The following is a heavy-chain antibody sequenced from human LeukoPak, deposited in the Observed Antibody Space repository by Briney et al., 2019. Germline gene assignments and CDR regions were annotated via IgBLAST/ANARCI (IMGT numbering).Heavy chain of an antibody. CDR3: ARVPYYYGSGSGSDY. Sequence: ASVTVSFKASGYTFTDYYMHWVRQAPGQGLEWMGWINPNSGGTNYAQKFQGRVTMTRDTSISTAYMELSRLRSDDTAVYYCARVPYYYGSGSGSDYWGQGTLVTVSS. CDR2: INPNSGGT. J-gene: IGHJ4*02. D-gene: IGHD3-10*01. CDR1: GYTFTDYY. V-gene: IGHV1-2*02.